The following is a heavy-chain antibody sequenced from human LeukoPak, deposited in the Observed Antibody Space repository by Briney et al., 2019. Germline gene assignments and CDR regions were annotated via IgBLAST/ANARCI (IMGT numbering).Heavy chain of an antibody. CDR3: ARSYSTPAHCFDP. Sequence: PSETLSLTCAVAGYSISSGYYWGWIRQPPGKGLEWIGSIYHSGSTYYNPSLKSRVTISVDTSKNQFSLKLSSVTAADTAVYYCARSYSTPAHCFDPRGQGTLVTVSS. V-gene: IGHV4-38-2*01. CDR2: IYHSGST. J-gene: IGHJ5*02. D-gene: IGHD4-11*01. CDR1: GYSISSGYY.